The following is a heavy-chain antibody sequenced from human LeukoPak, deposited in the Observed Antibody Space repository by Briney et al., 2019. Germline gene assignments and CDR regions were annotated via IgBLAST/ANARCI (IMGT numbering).Heavy chain of an antibody. CDR3: ARDFDRTGDFHHFDY. Sequence: GRSLRLSCAASGFTFSSYSMNWVRQAPGKGLEWVSSIVSSSTTYVYYIDSVKGRFTISRDNAKNSLYLQMNSLRAEDTAVYYCARDFDRTGDFHHFDYWGPGTLVTVSS. V-gene: IGHV3-21*01. CDR2: IVSSSTTYV. CDR1: GFTFSSYS. D-gene: IGHD3-9*01. J-gene: IGHJ4*02.